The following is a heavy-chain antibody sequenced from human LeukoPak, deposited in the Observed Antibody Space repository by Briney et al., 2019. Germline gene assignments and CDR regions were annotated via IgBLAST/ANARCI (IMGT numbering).Heavy chain of an antibody. V-gene: IGHV1-2*02. CDR2: INPNSGGT. CDR3: AVPLLWFGELVSLGY. D-gene: IGHD3-10*01. CDR1: GYTFTGYY. J-gene: IGHJ4*02. Sequence: ASVKVSCKASGYTFTGYYMHWVRQAPGQGLEWMGWINPNSGGTNYAQKFQGRVTMTRDTSISTAYTELSRLRSDDTAVYYCAVPLLWFGELVSLGYWGQGTLVTVSS.